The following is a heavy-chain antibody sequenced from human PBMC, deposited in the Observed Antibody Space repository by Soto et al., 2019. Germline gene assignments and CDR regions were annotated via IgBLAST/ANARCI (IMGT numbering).Heavy chain of an antibody. CDR1: GFSITSPGMS. V-gene: IGHV2-70*13. D-gene: IGHD1-20*01. CDR2: IERDDDDK. CDR3: ARSIRGPRTFKATDV. J-gene: IGHJ6*02. Sequence: SGPTLVNPTQTLTLTCTFSGFSITSPGMSVSWIRQPPGRALEWLALIERDDDDKYYSTSLKTRLTISKDTRKNQVVLTMANMDPADTATYYCARSIRGPRTFKATDVCGPRPTRTLSS.